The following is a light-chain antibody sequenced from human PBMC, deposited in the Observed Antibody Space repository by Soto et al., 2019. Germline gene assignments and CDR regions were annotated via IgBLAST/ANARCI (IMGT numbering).Light chain of an antibody. J-gene: IGLJ1*01. CDR2: DVG. Sequence: QSALTQPASVSGSPGQSITISCTGTSSDIGTYNYVSWFQHHPGKAPKLIIHDVGNRPSGVSFRFSGSKSGNTASLTISGLQAEDEADYHCSSYTTTSQYVFGTGTKVTVL. CDR3: SSYTTTSQYV. V-gene: IGLV2-14*01. CDR1: SSDIGTYNY.